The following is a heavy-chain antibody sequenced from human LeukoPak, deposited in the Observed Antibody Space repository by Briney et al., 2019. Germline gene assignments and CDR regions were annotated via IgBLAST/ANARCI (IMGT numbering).Heavy chain of an antibody. CDR2: IYYSGST. CDR3: ARDSKHYGMDV. CDR1: GGSISSSYYY. V-gene: IGHV4-39*07. D-gene: IGHD2-2*01. J-gene: IGHJ6*02. Sequence: SETLSLTCTVSGGSISSSYYYWGWIRQPPGKGLEWIGSIYYSGSTYYNPSLKSRVTISVDTSKNQFSLKLSSVTAADTAVYYCARDSKHYGMDVWGQGTTVTVSS.